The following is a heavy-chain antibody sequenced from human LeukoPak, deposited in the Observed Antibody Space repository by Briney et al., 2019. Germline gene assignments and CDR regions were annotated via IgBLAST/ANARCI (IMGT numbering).Heavy chain of an antibody. D-gene: IGHD6-19*01. CDR1: GGSVSGYY. CDR3: ASRIAVAGTIDP. J-gene: IGHJ5*02. Sequence: SETLSLTCAVDGGSVSGYYWSWVRQPPGKGLEWIGEINHSGSTNYNPSLKSRVTISVDTSKNQFSLKLSSVTAADTAGYYCASRIAVAGTIDPWGQGTLVTVSS. CDR2: INHSGST. V-gene: IGHV4-34*01.